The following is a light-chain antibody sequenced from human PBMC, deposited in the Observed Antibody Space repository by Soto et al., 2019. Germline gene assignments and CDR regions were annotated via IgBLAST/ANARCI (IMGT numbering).Light chain of an antibody. J-gene: IGKJ4*01. Sequence: DIQLTQSPSSLSASVGDRVTITCRASQSISTYLDWYQQKPGKAPKLLIYAASTLQSGVPSRFSGSGSGTHCTRTISSLQPEDCATYYCQQSFSSPPAFGGGTKVEIK. V-gene: IGKV1-39*01. CDR2: AAS. CDR1: QSISTY. CDR3: QQSFSSPPA.